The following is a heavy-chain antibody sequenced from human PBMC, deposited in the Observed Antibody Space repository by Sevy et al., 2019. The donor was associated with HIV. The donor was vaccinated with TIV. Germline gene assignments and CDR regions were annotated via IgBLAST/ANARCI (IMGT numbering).Heavy chain of an antibody. CDR2: IYPGDSDT. CDR1: GYSFTSYW. D-gene: IGHD6-6*01. J-gene: IGHJ4*02. Sequence: GESLKISWKGSGYSFTSYWIGWVRQMPGKGLGWMGSIYPGDSDTRFSPSFQGPVTISADKSISTAYLQWSSLKASDTAMYYSARLGSSSILYYWGQGTLVTVSS. V-gene: IGHV5-51*01. CDR3: ARLGSSSILYY.